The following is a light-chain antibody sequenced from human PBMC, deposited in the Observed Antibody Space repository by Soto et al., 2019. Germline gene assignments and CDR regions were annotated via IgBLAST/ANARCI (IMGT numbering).Light chain of an antibody. Sequence: DVVMTQTPLSLSVAPGQPASISCKSSQSLLHITGETFLFWYLQKPGQSPQLLIYEVSTRVSGVPDRFSGSGSGTDFTLEISRVETDDVRIYYCMHRTQLPTTLGQGTRLGIE. J-gene: IGKJ5*01. CDR1: QSLLHITGETF. V-gene: IGKV2D-29*02. CDR3: MHRTQLPTT. CDR2: EVS.